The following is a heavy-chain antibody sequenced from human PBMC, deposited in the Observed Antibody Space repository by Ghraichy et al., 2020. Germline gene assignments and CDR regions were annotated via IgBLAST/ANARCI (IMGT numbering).Heavy chain of an antibody. D-gene: IGHD1-7*01. V-gene: IGHV4-39*01. Sequence: SQTLSLTCTVSGGPVSSSIHFWGWIRQPPGKGLEWIGSFYYTLSTYYNPSLKSRVTISVDTSKNQFSLKLSSVTAADTAAYYCARGAQVGTAEKTFDYWGKGTLVTVSS. CDR3: ARGAQVGTAEKTFDY. CDR1: GGPVSSSIHF. J-gene: IGHJ4*02. CDR2: FYYTLST.